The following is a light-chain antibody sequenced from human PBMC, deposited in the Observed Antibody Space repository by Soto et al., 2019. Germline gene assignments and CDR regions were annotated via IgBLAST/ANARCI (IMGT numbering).Light chain of an antibody. J-gene: IGLJ2*01. Sequence: QSALTQPASVSGSPGQSITISCTGISSDVGKYNYVSWYQQHPAKAPKLMIFEVSNRPSGVSNRFSGSKSGNTASLTISGLQAEDEAEYYCSSYTGSSTNTVVFGGGTKLTVL. CDR2: EVS. CDR3: SSYTGSSTNTVV. V-gene: IGLV2-14*01. CDR1: SSDVGKYNY.